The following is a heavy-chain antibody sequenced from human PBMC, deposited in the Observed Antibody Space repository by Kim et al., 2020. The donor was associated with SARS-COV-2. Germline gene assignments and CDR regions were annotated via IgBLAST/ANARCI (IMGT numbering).Heavy chain of an antibody. V-gene: IGHV4-39*01. J-gene: IGHJ4*02. CDR1: GGSISSSSYY. CDR2: IYYSGST. Sequence: SETLSLTCTVSGGSISSSSYYWGWTHQPPGKGLEWIGSIYYSGSTYYNPSLKSRVTISVDTSKNQFSLKLSSVTAADTAVYYCARGYSMSGSYFDYWGQG. D-gene: IGHD5-18*01. CDR3: ARGYSMSGSYFDY.